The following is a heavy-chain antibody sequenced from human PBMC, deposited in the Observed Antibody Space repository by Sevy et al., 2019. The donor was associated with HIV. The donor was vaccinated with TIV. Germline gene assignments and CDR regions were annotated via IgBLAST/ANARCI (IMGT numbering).Heavy chain of an antibody. V-gene: IGHV4-34*01. Sequence: SETLSLTCAVSGGSFSGYSWDWIRQPPGKGLEWIGEVNHSGSTNYNPSFKGRVNISVDTSKNQFSLKLNFLTAADTDGYYCARGGDGVVPSPIIGLGPWTKYWYFDLWGRGTLVTVSS. CDR2: VNHSGST. D-gene: IGHD3-3*01. J-gene: IGHJ2*01. CDR3: ARGGDGVVPSPIIGLGPWTKYWYFDL. CDR1: GGSFSGYS.